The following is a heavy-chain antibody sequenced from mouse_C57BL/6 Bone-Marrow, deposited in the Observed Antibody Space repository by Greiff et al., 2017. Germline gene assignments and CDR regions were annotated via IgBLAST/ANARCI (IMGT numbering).Heavy chain of an antibody. D-gene: IGHD1-1*01. Sequence: EVKLQESGAELVRPGASVKLSCTASGFNIKDDYMHWVKQRPEQGLEWIGWIDPANGDTEYASKFQGKATITADTSSNTAYLQLSSLTSEDTAVYYCTFNYYGSSYDFDYWGQGTTLTVSS. CDR2: IDPANGDT. CDR3: TFNYYGSSYDFDY. J-gene: IGHJ2*01. CDR1: GFNIKDDY. V-gene: IGHV14-4*01.